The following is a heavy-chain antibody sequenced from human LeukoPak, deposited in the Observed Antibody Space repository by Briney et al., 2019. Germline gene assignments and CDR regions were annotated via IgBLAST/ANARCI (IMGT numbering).Heavy chain of an antibody. J-gene: IGHJ4*02. Sequence: ASVKVSCKASGYTFTSYGISWLRQAPGQGLEWLGWISGYNGNTNYAQKFQGRVTMTTDTPTSTAYMDLRSLKSDDTAVYYCAVHDFHSGGYHFDYWGQGTLVTVSS. V-gene: IGHV1-18*01. CDR2: ISGYNGNT. CDR3: AVHDFHSGGYHFDY. CDR1: GYTFTSYG. D-gene: IGHD3-3*01.